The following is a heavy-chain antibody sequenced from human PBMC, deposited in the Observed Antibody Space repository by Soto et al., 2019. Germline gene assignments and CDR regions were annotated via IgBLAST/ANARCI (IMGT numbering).Heavy chain of an antibody. CDR3: ARDSGHCSRTSCFFPSDYGMDV. CDR1: GFTVSSNY. D-gene: IGHD2-2*01. CDR2: IYSGGST. Sequence: EVQLVESGGGLVQPGGSLRLSCAASGFTVSSNYMSWVRQAPGKGLEWVSVIYSGGSTYYADSVKGRFTISRHNSKNTLYLQMNSLRAEDTAVYYCARDSGHCSRTSCFFPSDYGMDVWGQGTTVTVSS. J-gene: IGHJ6*02. V-gene: IGHV3-53*04.